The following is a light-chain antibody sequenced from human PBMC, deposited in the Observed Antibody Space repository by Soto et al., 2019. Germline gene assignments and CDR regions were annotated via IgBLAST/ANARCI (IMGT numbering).Light chain of an antibody. CDR3: CSYADSRSYV. CDR1: SSDVGSYNL. CDR2: EGS. Sequence: QSALTQPASLSGSPGQSITISCTGTSSDVGSYNLVSWYQQYPGKAPKLMIYEGSKRPSGVSNRFSGSKSGNTASLTISGLQAEDEADYYCCSYADSRSYVFXTGTKVTVL. V-gene: IGLV2-23*01. J-gene: IGLJ1*01.